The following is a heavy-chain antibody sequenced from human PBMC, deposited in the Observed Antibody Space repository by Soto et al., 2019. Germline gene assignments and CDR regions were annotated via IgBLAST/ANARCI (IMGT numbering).Heavy chain of an antibody. Sequence: WESLKISCQGPGYRFSSCWIRWVRQKPGKGLEWLGNVYHSDTADRYSPVFEGQVTTAADNNIHTAYLQLLKLKAADTAIYYCTKGATRTFDSWGQGTRVTVSS. CDR1: GYRFSSCW. V-gene: IGHV5-51*01. J-gene: IGHJ4*02. CDR3: TKGATRTFDS. CDR2: VYHSDTAD. D-gene: IGHD1-7*01.